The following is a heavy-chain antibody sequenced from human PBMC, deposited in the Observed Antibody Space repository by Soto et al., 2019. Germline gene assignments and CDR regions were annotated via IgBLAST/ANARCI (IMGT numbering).Heavy chain of an antibody. Sequence: GGSLRLSCAASAFTFSSYGMYWVRQAPGKELEWVAVIWYDGSNKYYADSVKGRFTTSRDNSKHMLYLQMNSLRAEDTAVYYCARGSIQLGVLSSEDYYFYMDVWGKGTTVTVSS. CDR1: AFTFSSYG. D-gene: IGHD1-1*01. V-gene: IGHV3-33*01. CDR3: ARGSIQLGVLSSEDYYFYMDV. CDR2: IWYDGSNK. J-gene: IGHJ6*03.